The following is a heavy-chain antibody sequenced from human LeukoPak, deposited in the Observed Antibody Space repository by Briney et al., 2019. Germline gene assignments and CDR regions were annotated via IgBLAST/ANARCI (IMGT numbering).Heavy chain of an antibody. CDR1: GFTVSSNY. Sequence: GGSLRLSCAASGFTVSSNYMSWVRQAPGKGLAWVSVIYSGGSTYYADSVKGRFTISRDNSKNTLYLQMNSLRAEDTAVYYCAKTAVAYYYDSSGDFWGQGTLVTVSS. CDR3: AKTAVAYYYDSSGDF. D-gene: IGHD3-22*01. CDR2: IYSGGST. V-gene: IGHV3-53*01. J-gene: IGHJ4*02.